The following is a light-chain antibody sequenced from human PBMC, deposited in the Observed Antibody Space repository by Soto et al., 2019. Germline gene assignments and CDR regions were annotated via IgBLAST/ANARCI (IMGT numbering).Light chain of an antibody. Sequence: EIVLTQSPATLFFSPGERATLSCRASQSVRNDLVWYHQKRGQAPRLLIYSASNRAAGIPPRFSASGSGTDFTLTISSLEPEDFAVYYCQQRNNWPQTFGGGTKVEMK. CDR2: SAS. V-gene: IGKV3-11*01. CDR3: QQRNNWPQT. CDR1: QSVRND. J-gene: IGKJ4*01.